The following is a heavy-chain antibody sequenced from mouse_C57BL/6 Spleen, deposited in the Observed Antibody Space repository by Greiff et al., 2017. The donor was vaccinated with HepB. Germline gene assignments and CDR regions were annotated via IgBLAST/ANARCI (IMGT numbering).Heavy chain of an antibody. CDR3: TRVGLRPWFAY. J-gene: IGHJ3*01. CDR2: IDPETGGT. D-gene: IGHD2-4*01. CDR1: GYTFTDYE. V-gene: IGHV1-15*01. Sequence: QVQLKESGAELVRPGASVTLSCKASGYTFTDYEMHWVKQTPVHGLEWIGAIDPETGGTAYNQKFKGKAILTADKSSSTAYMELRSLTSEDSAVYYCTRVGLRPWFAYWGQGTLVTVSA.